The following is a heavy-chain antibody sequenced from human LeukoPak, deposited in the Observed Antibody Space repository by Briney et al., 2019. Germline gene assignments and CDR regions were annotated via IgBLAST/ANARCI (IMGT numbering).Heavy chain of an antibody. CDR3: AKDFVRYYDQFDY. J-gene: IGHJ4*02. V-gene: IGHV3-11*01. Sequence: GGSLRLSCAASGFTFSDFYMSWIRQAPGKGLEWVSYITPSGTATYYADSVKGRFTISRDNARNSLYLQMNSLRAEDTAVYYCAKDFVRYYDQFDYWGQGTLVTVSS. CDR2: ITPSGTAT. D-gene: IGHD3-3*01. CDR1: GFTFSDFY.